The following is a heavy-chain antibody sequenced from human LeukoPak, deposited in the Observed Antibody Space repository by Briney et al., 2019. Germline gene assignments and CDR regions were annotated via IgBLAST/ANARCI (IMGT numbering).Heavy chain of an antibody. J-gene: IGHJ4*02. CDR1: GFTFSTYA. CDR2: ISSNGDNT. Sequence: GGSLRLSCSVSGFTFSTYAMHWVRQAPGKGLEYVSAISSNGDNTYYADSVKGRFTISRDNSKNTLYLQTSSLRADDTAVYYCVRGTGYWGQGTLVTVSS. V-gene: IGHV3-64D*06. CDR3: VRGTGY.